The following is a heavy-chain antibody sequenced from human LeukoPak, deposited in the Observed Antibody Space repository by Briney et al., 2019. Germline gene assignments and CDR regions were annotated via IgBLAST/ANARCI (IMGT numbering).Heavy chain of an antibody. V-gene: IGHV3-23*01. CDR1: GFTFSIYA. CDR2: ISGSGGST. D-gene: IGHD4-17*01. CDR3: ASRLKNPSDYGLSKYYFDS. Sequence: SGGSLRLSCAASGFTFSIYAMSWVRQAPGKGLEWVSAISGSGGSTYYADSVKGRFTISRDNSKNTLYLQMNSLRAEDTAVYYCASRLKNPSDYGLSKYYFDSWGQGTLVTVSS. J-gene: IGHJ4*02.